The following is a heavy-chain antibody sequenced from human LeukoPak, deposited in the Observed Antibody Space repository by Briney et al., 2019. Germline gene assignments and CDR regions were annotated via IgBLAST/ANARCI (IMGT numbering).Heavy chain of an antibody. CDR1: GFTFSSYA. CDR3: AKRAVAGTGRGFDI. J-gene: IGHJ3*02. Sequence: GGSLRLSCAASGFTFSSYAMNWVRQAPGKGLEWVSLISGSGDSPGYAASVKRRIPIPRDNSKNTLYLQINSLRADDTAEYYCAKRAVAGTGRGFDIWGQGTLVTVSS. CDR2: ISGSGDSP. V-gene: IGHV3-23*01. D-gene: IGHD6-19*01.